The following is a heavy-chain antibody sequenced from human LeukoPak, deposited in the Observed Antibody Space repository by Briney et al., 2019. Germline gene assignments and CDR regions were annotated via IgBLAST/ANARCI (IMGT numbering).Heavy chain of an antibody. CDR2: IYYSGST. CDR1: GGSISSGGYS. D-gene: IGHD5-24*01. J-gene: IGHJ4*02. Sequence: PSQTLSLTCAVSGGSISSGGYSWSWIRQPPGKGLEWIGYIYYSGSTNYNPSLKSRVTISVDTSKNQFSLKLSSVTAANTAVYYCARVGDGYNIWYYFDYWGQGTLVTVSS. CDR3: ARVGDGYNIWYYFDY. V-gene: IGHV4-30-4*07.